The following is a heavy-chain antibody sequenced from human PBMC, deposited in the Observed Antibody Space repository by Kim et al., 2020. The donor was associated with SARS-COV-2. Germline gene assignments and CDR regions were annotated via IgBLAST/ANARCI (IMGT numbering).Heavy chain of an antibody. CDR1: GGSFGGGDYY. D-gene: IGHD2-15*01. CDR2: IRYSGST. Sequence: SETLSLTCTLSGGSFGGGDYYWGWIRQSPVRGLEWIGTIRYSGSTFYNPSLKSRVTISQDTSKNQFSLKLTSVTASDTAVYYCARHSLSGYEYWGQGTLVTVSS. V-gene: IGHV4-39*01. CDR3: ARHSLSGYEY. J-gene: IGHJ4*02.